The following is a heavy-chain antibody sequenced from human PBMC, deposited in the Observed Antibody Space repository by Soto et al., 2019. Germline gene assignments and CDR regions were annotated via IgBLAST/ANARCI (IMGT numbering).Heavy chain of an antibody. J-gene: IGHJ4*02. V-gene: IGHV5-51*01. CDR1: GYSFTKYW. CDR3: ARPIVHYDNSGYYTDYFDN. CDR2: IYPGDSDT. Sequence: PGESLKISCKGLGYSFTKYWIGWVRQMPGKGLEWMGIIYPGDSDTRYSPSFQGQVTISVDKSISTAFLHWRSLKASDTAMYYCARPIVHYDNSGYYTDYFDNWGQGTLVTVSS. D-gene: IGHD3-22*01.